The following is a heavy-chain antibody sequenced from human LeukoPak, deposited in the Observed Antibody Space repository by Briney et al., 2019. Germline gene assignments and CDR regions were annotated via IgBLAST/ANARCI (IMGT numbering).Heavy chain of an antibody. D-gene: IGHD6-19*01. CDR2: IYGSGST. CDR1: GDSLSSHY. V-gene: IGHV4-59*08. J-gene: IGHJ4*02. CDR3: ARNVGWYSHDS. Sequence: SETLSLTCTVSGDSLSSHYWSWIRQPPGKGLEWIGYIYGSGSTHYDPSLRSRVTISEDTSKNQFSLKLTSVTTADTAVYYCARNVGWYSHDSWGQGTLVTVSS.